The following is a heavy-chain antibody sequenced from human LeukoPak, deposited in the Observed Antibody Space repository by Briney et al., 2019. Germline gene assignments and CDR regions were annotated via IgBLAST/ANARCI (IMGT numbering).Heavy chain of an antibody. D-gene: IGHD5-18*01. V-gene: IGHV1-18*01. J-gene: IGHJ4*02. CDR3: ARHVDTAMAPYYFDY. CDR1: GYTFTSYG. Sequence: ASVKVSCKASGYTFTSYGISWVRQAPGQGLEWMGWISAYNGNTNYAQKLQGRVTMTTDTSTSTAYMELRSLRSDDTAVYYCARHVDTAMAPYYFDYWGQGPLVTVSS. CDR2: ISAYNGNT.